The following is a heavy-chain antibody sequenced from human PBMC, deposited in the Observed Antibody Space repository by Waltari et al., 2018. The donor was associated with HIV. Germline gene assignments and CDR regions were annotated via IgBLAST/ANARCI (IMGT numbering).Heavy chain of an antibody. V-gene: IGHV3-7*01. CDR2: IKQDERGK. J-gene: IGHJ4*02. Sequence: EVQLVESGGGLVQPGGSLSLSCAASGFTFSTYWRGWVRQAPGKGLEWVANIKQDERGKFYLDSVKDQFTISRNNAKNSIYLQMNSLTAGDRAIYYCTGDGSVWSNYWGKGTLVTVSS. D-gene: IGHD6-19*01. CDR3: TGDGSVWSNY. CDR1: GFTFSTYW.